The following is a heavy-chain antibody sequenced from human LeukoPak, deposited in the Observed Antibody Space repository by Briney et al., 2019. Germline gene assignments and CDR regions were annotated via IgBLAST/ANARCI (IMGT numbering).Heavy chain of an antibody. Sequence: SETLSLTCTVSGDSICSSGNHWGWIRQPPGKGLEWIGSIYYGGSTGSTHYNPSLKSRVTISADTSKNHFSLKLTSVTAADTAVYYCARLCDYWGQGTLVTVSS. CDR2: IYYGGSTGST. CDR3: ARLCDY. J-gene: IGHJ4*02. CDR1: GDSICSSGNH. V-gene: IGHV4-39*02.